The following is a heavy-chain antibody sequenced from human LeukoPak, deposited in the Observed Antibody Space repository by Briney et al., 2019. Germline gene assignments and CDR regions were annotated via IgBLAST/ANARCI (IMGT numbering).Heavy chain of an antibody. CDR2: INHSGST. V-gene: IGHV4-34*01. CDR3: ARWRRAETFDY. Sequence: KPSETLSLTCAVYGGSFSGYYWSWIRQPPGKGLEWIGEINHSGSTNYNPSLKSRVTISVDTSKNQFSLKLSSVTAADTAVYYCARWRRAETFDYWGQGTLVTVSS. D-gene: IGHD3-3*01. CDR1: GGSFSGYY. J-gene: IGHJ4*02.